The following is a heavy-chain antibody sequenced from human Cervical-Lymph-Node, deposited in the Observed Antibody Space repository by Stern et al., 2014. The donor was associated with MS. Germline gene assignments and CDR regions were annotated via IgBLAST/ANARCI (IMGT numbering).Heavy chain of an antibody. CDR3: AGNNKVLKNAFDI. D-gene: IGHD4/OR15-4a*01. Sequence: VQLVESGAEVKKPGASVQVSCKAPGLNFTTYYIHWVRQAPGQGLEWMGIITPVGDLTRSAQKVQGRMTLTRDAPTSTISMELSSLTSEDTAVYYCAGNNKVLKNAFDIWGQGTLVTVS. V-gene: IGHV1-46*01. CDR2: ITPVGDLT. CDR1: GLNFTTYY. J-gene: IGHJ3*02.